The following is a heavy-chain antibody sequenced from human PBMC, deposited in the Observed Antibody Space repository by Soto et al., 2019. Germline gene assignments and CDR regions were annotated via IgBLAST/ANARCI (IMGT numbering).Heavy chain of an antibody. CDR1: GFTFISYA. CDR2: ISGSGGST. Sequence: GGSLILSCASSGFTFISYAMSWVRQAPGKGLEWVSAISGSGGSTYYADSVKGRFTISRDNSKNTLYLQMNSLRVDDTATYYCARRWQNLGQWVQADLVTV. D-gene: IGHD2-15*01. V-gene: IGHV3-23*01. CDR3: ARRWQNLGQ. J-gene: IGHJ4*02.